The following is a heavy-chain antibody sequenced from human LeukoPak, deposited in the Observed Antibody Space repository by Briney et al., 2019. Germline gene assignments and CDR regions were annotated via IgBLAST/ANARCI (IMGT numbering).Heavy chain of an antibody. V-gene: IGHV3-21*03. D-gene: IGHD2-2*01. CDR3: TTDSFTVILPAAKGP. CDR2: ISSSSSYI. J-gene: IGHJ5*02. CDR1: GFTFGSYS. Sequence: PGGSLRLSCAASGFTFGSYSMNWVRQAPGKGLEWVSSISSSSSYIYYADSVKGRFTISRDSAKNSLYLQMNSLRTEDTAVYYCTTDSFTVILPAAKGPWGQGTLVTVSS.